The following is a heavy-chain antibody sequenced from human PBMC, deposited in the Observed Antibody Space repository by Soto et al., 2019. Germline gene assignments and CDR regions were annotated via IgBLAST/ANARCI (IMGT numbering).Heavy chain of an antibody. CDR3: ARDSKSRFLEWLPNSYYYYGMDV. CDR1: GGSISSGGYY. J-gene: IGHJ6*02. Sequence: QVQLQESGPGPVKPSQTLSLTCTVSGGSISSGGYYWSWIRQHPGKGLEWIGYIYYSGSTYYNPSLKSRVTISVDTSKNQFSLKLSSVTAADTAVYYCARDSKSRFLEWLPNSYYYYGMDVWGQGTTVTVSS. V-gene: IGHV4-31*03. CDR2: IYYSGST. D-gene: IGHD3-3*01.